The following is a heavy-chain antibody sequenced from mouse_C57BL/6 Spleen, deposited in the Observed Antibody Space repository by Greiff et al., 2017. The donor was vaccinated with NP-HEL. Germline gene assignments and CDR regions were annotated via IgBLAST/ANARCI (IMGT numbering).Heavy chain of an antibody. CDR3: AVDYSFAY. D-gene: IGHD2-4*01. J-gene: IGHJ3*01. Sequence: EVQLVESGGGLVKPGGSLKLSCAASGFTFSSYAMSWVRQTPEKRLEWVATISDGGSYTYYPDNVKGRFTISRDNAKNNLYLQMSHLKSEDTAMYYCAVDYSFAYWGQGTLVTVSA. CDR2: ISDGGSYT. V-gene: IGHV5-4*01. CDR1: GFTFSSYA.